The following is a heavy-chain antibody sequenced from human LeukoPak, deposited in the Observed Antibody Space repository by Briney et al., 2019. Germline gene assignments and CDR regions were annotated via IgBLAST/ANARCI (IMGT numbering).Heavy chain of an antibody. CDR3: AKVSGSGTRVLSYMDV. V-gene: IGHV3-23*01. CDR2: ISGSGGSI. J-gene: IGHJ6*03. D-gene: IGHD3-10*01. CDR1: GFTFSSYA. Sequence: GGSLRLSCAASGFTFSSYAMSWVRQAPGKGLEWVSAISGSGGSIYYADSVKGRFTISRDNSKNTLYLQMNSLRAEDTAVYSCAKVSGSGTRVLSYMDVWGKGTTVTVSS.